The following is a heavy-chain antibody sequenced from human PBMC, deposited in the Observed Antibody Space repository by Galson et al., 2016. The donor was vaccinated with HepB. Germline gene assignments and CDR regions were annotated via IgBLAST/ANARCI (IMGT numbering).Heavy chain of an antibody. J-gene: IGHJ5*02. CDR3: AKYRETTSWGNFAP. CDR2: ISRSGDTT. CDR1: GFTFSSYA. Sequence: SLRLSCAASGFTFSSYAMTWVRQAPGKGLEWVSSISRSGDTTFYADSVKGRFTLSRDNSKATLYMQINSLRAEDTAVYYCAKYRETTSWGNFAPWGRGTLVTVSS. D-gene: IGHD3-16*01. V-gene: IGHV3-23*01.